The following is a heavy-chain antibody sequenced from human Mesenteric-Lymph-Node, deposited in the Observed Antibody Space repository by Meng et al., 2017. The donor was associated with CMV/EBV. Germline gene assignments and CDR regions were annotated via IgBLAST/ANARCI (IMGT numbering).Heavy chain of an antibody. CDR1: GGSINSSTFY. Sequence: GSLRLSCAVSGGSINSSTFYWGWIRQPPGKGLEWIGSIFYSGYTFYNPSLKSRVTISVDVSKSQFSLNLKSVTAADTAIYYCARDHSTMVTDAGLGYLRFDPWGQGTLVTVSS. CDR3: ARDHSTMVTDAGLGYLRFDP. V-gene: IGHV4-39*07. CDR2: IFYSGYT. J-gene: IGHJ5*02. D-gene: IGHD4-23*01.